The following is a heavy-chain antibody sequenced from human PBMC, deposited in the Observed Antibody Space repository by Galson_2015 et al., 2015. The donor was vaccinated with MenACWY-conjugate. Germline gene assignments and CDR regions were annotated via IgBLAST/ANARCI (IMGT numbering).Heavy chain of an antibody. CDR2: IDWRDNK. CDR1: GFSLSIYEMC. J-gene: IGHJ3*02. V-gene: IGHV2-70*11. CDR3: ARMHIVLDATDAFDI. Sequence: PALVKPTQTLTLTCTFSGFSLSIYEMCIYWVRQPPGKALEWLARIDWRDNKYYTTSLKTRLTISKDTSTNQVVLTMTNVDPVDTATYYCARMHIVLDATDAFDIWGQGTMVTVSS. D-gene: IGHD3-22*01.